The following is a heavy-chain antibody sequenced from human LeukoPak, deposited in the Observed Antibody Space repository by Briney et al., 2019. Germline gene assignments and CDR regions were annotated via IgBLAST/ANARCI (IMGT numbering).Heavy chain of an antibody. CDR2: IYHSGST. Sequence: SETLSLTGAVSGYSISSGYYWGWIRQPPGKGLEWIGSIYHSGSTYYNPSLKSRVTISVDTSKNQFSLKLSSVTAADTAVYYCARHSGLRFLEWENYFDYWGQGNPGHRLL. CDR1: GYSISSGYY. J-gene: IGHJ4*02. V-gene: IGHV4-38-2*01. D-gene: IGHD3-3*01. CDR3: ARHSGLRFLEWENYFDY.